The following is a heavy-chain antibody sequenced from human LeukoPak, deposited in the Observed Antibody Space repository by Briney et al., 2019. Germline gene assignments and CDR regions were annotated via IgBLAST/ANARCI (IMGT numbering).Heavy chain of an antibody. CDR2: IYSGGST. Sequence: TGGSLRLSCAASGFTVSSNYMSWVRQAPWKGMEWVSVIYSGGSTYYADSVKGRFTISRDNSKNTLYLQMNSLRAEDTAVYYCAKSQDGGRLFHFDYWGQGTLVTVSS. CDR1: GFTVSSNY. CDR3: AKSQDGGRLFHFDY. V-gene: IGHV3-53*01. J-gene: IGHJ4*02. D-gene: IGHD1-26*01.